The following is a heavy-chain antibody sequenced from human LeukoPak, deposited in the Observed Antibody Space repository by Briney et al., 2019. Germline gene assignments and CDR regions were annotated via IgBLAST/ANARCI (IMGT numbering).Heavy chain of an antibody. D-gene: IGHD2-2*01. CDR3: AKSNRYCDSASCYEAFDI. CDR2: IYYSGSP. V-gene: IGHV4-59*01. J-gene: IGHJ3*02. Sequence: SETLSLTCTVSGASISIYSWSWIRQPPGQGLEWIGYIYYSGSPNYNPSLKGRVTMSVDASKNQFSLKVSSVIAADTAVYYCAKSNRYCDSASCYEAFDIWGQGTMVTVSS. CDR1: GASISIYS.